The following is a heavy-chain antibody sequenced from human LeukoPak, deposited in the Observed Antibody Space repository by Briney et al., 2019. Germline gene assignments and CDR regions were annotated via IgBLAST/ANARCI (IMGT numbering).Heavy chain of an antibody. D-gene: IGHD5-18*01. CDR2: IYSGGST. Sequence: GGSLRLSCAASGFTVSSNYMSWVRQAPGKGLEWVSVIYSGGSTYYADSVKGRFTISRDNSKNTLYLQMNSLRVEDTAVYYCARGTGYSYTRSGDYWGQGTLVTVSS. CDR1: GFTVSSNY. CDR3: ARGTGYSYTRSGDY. V-gene: IGHV3-66*01. J-gene: IGHJ4*02.